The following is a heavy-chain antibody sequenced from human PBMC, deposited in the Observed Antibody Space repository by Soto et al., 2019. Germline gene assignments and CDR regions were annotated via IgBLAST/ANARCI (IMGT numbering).Heavy chain of an antibody. Sequence: SETLSLTCAVYGGSSSGYYWSWIRQPPGKGLEWIGEINHSGSTNYNPSLKSRVTMSVDTSKNQFSLRLSSVTAADTSVYCCARGQNYYDNKDYYFDSWGQGTLVTVSS. V-gene: IGHV4-34*01. D-gene: IGHD3-22*01. CDR3: ARGQNYYDNKDYYFDS. CDR2: INHSGST. CDR1: GGSSSGYY. J-gene: IGHJ4*02.